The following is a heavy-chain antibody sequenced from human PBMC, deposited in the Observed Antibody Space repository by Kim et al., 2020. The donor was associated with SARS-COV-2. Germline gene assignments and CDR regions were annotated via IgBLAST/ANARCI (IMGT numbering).Heavy chain of an antibody. CDR3: ARDGELLRYFDY. Sequence: GGSPRLSCAASGFTFSSYAMHWVRQAPGKGLEWVAVISYDGSNKYYADSVKGRFTISRDNSKNTLYLQMNSLRAEDTAVYYCARDGELLRYFDYWGQGTLVTVSS. CDR2: ISYDGSNK. D-gene: IGHD1-26*01. CDR1: GFTFSSYA. J-gene: IGHJ4*02. V-gene: IGHV3-30*04.